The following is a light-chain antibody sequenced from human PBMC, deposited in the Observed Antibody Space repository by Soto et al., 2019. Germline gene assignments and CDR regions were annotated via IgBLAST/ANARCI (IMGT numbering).Light chain of an antibody. J-gene: IGKJ2*01. Sequence: DIQLTQSPSSLSASVGDSVTITCQASQDINNFVNWYQHKPGKAPKLLIYDASRLEIGVPSRFSGSGYGTHFSLTISGLQTEDFATYYCQQYGHLYTFGQGTKLEI. CDR1: QDINNF. V-gene: IGKV1-33*01. CDR2: DAS. CDR3: QQYGHLYT.